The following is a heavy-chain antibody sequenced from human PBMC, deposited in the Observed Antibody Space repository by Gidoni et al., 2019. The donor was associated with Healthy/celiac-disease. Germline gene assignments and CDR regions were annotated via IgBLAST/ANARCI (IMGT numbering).Heavy chain of an antibody. CDR1: GFTCSNAW. J-gene: IGHJ4*02. D-gene: IGHD1-7*01. CDR3: TTDRYLELPIDY. CDR2: IKSKTDGGTT. V-gene: IGHV3-15*07. Sequence: EVQLVESGGGLVKPGGSLRLSCEASGFTCSNAWMNWVRQAPGKGLEWVGRIKSKTDGGTTDYAAPVKGRFTISRDDSKNTLYLQMNSLKTEDTAVYYCTTDRYLELPIDYWGQGTLVTVSS.